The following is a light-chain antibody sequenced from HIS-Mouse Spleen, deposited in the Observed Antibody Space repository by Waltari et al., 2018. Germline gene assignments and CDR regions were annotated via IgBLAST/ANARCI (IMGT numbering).Light chain of an antibody. V-gene: IGLV8-61*01. CDR2: STN. J-gene: IGLJ3*02. Sequence: QTVVTQEPSFSVSPGGPVTPTCGLSSGPVSTSYYPSWYQQTPGQAPRTLIYSTNTRSSGVPDRFSGSILGNKAALTITGAQADDESDYYCVLYMGSGIWVFGGGTKLTVL. CDR3: VLYMGSGIWV. CDR1: SGPVSTSYY.